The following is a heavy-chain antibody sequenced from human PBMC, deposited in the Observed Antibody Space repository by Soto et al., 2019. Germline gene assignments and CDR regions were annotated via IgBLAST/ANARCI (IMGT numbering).Heavy chain of an antibody. CDR1: GFTFSTYS. V-gene: IGHV3-21*01. CDR3: AREYTAWPLAYGLDV. D-gene: IGHD2-2*02. J-gene: IGHJ6*02. CDR2: ISSRSDI. Sequence: GGSLRLSCVGPGFTFSTYSINWVRQAPGKGLEWVSSISSRSDIYYADSVKGRFTTSRDNAKNSVSLQMNSLRAEDTAVYYCAREYTAWPLAYGLDVWGQGTTVTVSS.